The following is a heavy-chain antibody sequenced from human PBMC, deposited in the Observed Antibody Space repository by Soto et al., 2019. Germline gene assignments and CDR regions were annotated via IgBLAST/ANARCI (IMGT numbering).Heavy chain of an antibody. CDR1: GGTFSTFG. J-gene: IGHJ4*02. V-gene: IGHV1-69*13. D-gene: IGHD3-16*01. Sequence: SVKVSCKTSGGTFSTFGIRWVRQAPGQGLEWMGGIIPFFGTAEYSQKFEDRITITADESTNTVYMDLRSLTSEDTAIYYCARTAPMDAGDKYYYDFWGQGALVTVSS. CDR2: IIPFFGTA. CDR3: ARTAPMDAGDKYYYDF.